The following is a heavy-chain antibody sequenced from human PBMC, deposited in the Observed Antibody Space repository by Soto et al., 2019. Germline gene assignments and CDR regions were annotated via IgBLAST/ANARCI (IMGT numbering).Heavy chain of an antibody. V-gene: IGHV4-59*01. CDR2: IYYSGGT. J-gene: IGHJ6*02. Sequence: QVQLQESGPGLVKPSETLSLTCTFSVDSIDTYYWSWIRQPPGKGLEWIGYIYYSGGTNYNPSLKIRVAISLAKSRHQLSLWLTSVTAAETAVYYCARGLSLVRGAGGLDVWGQGTTVTVSS. D-gene: IGHD3-10*01. CDR1: VDSIDTYY. CDR3: ARGLSLVRGAGGLDV.